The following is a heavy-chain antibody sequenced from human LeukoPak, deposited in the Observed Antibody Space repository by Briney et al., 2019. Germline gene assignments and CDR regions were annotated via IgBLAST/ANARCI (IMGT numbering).Heavy chain of an antibody. D-gene: IGHD6-6*01. V-gene: IGHV3-21*01. J-gene: IGHJ4*02. Sequence: GGSLRLSCEASGFTFSSYSMNWVRQAPGKGLEWVSSISSSSSYIYYADSVKGRFTISRDNAKNSLYLQMNSLRAEDTAVYYCARSSSAYYFDHWGQGTLVTVSS. CDR2: ISSSSSYI. CDR1: GFTFSSYS. CDR3: ARSSSAYYFDH.